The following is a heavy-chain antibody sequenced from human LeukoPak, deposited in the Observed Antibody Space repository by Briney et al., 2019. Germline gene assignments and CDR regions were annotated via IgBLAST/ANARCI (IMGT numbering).Heavy chain of an antibody. CDR2: INPNSGGT. D-gene: IGHD3-22*01. Sequence: GASVKVSCKASGYTFSGYYMNWVRQAPGQGLEWMGWINPNSGGTNSAEKFQGRVTMTRDTSISTAYMELSRLRFDDTAVYYCASGSSYDSSGRGFDYWGQGTLVTVSS. CDR1: GYTFSGYY. CDR3: ASGSSYDSSGRGFDY. J-gene: IGHJ4*02. V-gene: IGHV1-2*02.